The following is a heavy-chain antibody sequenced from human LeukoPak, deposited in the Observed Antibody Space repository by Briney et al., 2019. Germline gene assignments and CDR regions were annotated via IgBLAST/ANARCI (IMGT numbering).Heavy chain of an antibody. CDR2: INPSGGST. D-gene: IGHD3-10*01. CDR3: ARNGGSGSYFGIGDY. J-gene: IGHJ4*02. CDR1: GYTFTSYY. V-gene: IGHV1-46*01. Sequence: ASVKVSCKASGYTFTSYYMHWVRQAPGQGLEWMGIINPSGGSTSYAQKFQGRVTITADESTSTAYMELSSLRSEDTAVYYCARNGGSGSYFGIGDYWSQGTLVTVSS.